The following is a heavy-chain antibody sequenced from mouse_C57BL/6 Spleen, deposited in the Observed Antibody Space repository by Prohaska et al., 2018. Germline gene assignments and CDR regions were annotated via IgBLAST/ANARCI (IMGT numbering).Heavy chain of an antibody. J-gene: IGHJ4*01. D-gene: IGHD2-12*01. V-gene: IGHV1-55*01. Sequence: QVQLQQPGAELVKPGASVKMSCKASGYTFTSYWITWVKQRPGQGLEWIGDIYPGSGSTNYNEKFKTKSTLTVDTSASTAYMQLSSLTSEDAAVYYCARSYTAMDYWGQGTSVTVSS. CDR3: ARSYTAMDY. CDR1: GYTFTSYW. CDR2: IYPGSGST.